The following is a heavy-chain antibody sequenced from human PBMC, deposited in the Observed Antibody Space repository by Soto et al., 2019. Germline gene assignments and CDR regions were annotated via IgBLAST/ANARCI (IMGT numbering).Heavy chain of an antibody. Sequence: GGSVKVSCKASGGTFSSYAISWVRQAPGQGLEWMGGIIPIFGTANYAQKFQGRVTITADESASTAYMELSSLRSEDTAVYYCARRYITIFGVVTQPDYYYYGMDVWGQGTTVTVSS. CDR1: GGTFSSYA. J-gene: IGHJ6*02. D-gene: IGHD3-3*01. CDR3: ARRYITIFGVVTQPDYYYYGMDV. CDR2: IIPIFGTA. V-gene: IGHV1-69*13.